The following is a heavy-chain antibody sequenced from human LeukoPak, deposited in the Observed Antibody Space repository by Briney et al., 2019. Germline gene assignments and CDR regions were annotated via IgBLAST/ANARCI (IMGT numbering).Heavy chain of an antibody. CDR2: ISSSSSYI. D-gene: IGHD1-26*01. J-gene: IGHJ3*02. CDR3: ARGSRSPESFDI. Sequence: GGSLRLTCAASGFTFSSYSMNWVRQAPGKGLEWASSISSSSSYIYYADSVKGRFTISRDNAKNSLYLQMNSLRAEDTAVYYCARGSRSPESFDIWGQGTMVTVSS. V-gene: IGHV3-21*01. CDR1: GFTFSSYS.